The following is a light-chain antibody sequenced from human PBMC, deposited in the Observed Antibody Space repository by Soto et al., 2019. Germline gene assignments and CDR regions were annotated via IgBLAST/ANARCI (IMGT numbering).Light chain of an antibody. CDR3: QTWGSGIRV. J-gene: IGLJ2*01. V-gene: IGLV4-69*01. Sequence: QLVLTQSPSASASLGASVKLTCTLSSGHSNYAIAWHQQQPERGPRYLMKLNSDGSHSRGDGIPDRFSGSSSGAERYLTISDLQSDDEADYYCQTWGSGIRVFGGGTKVTVL. CDR2: LNSDGSH. CDR1: SGHSNYA.